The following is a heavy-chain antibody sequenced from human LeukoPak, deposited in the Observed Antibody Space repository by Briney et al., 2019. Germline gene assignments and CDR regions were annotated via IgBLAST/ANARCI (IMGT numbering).Heavy chain of an antibody. CDR3: AKGFGSGTRWYFDV. CDR1: GFAFDDYA. J-gene: IGHJ2*01. CDR2: LSWNSDNI. V-gene: IGHV3-9*01. Sequence: PAGGSLRLSCTASGFAFDDYAMHWVRQTPGKGLEWVSGLSWNSDNIAYAESVKGRFTISRGNANNSLHLRMNNLRPEDTALYFCAKGFGSGTRWYFDVWGRGTLVSVSS. D-gene: IGHD3-10*01.